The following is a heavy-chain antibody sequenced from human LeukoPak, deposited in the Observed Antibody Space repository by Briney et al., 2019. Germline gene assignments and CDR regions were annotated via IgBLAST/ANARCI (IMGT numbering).Heavy chain of an antibody. CDR3: ARDSSGWYNYYYGMDV. CDR1: GGSISRYY. Sequence: SETLSLTCTVSGGSISRYYWSWIRQPAGKGLEWIGRIYTSGSTNYNPSLKSRVTMSVDTSKNQFSLKLSSVTAADTAVYYCARDSSGWYNYYYGMDVWGQGTTVTVSS. CDR2: IYTSGST. J-gene: IGHJ6*02. D-gene: IGHD6-19*01. V-gene: IGHV4-4*07.